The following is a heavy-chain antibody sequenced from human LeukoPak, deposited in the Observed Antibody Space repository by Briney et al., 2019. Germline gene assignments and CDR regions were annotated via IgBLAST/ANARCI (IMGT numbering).Heavy chain of an antibody. V-gene: IGHV1-69*06. CDR1: GYTFTSNY. CDR3: ARDFRPPNAGSGNYERMFDP. J-gene: IGHJ5*02. Sequence: GASVKVSCKAFGYTFTSNYMHWVRQAPGQGLEWMGGIIPIFGTPNYAQKFQGRVTITAEKSTSTTYMELSSLRSEDTAVYYCARDFRPPNAGSGNYERMFDPWGQGTLVTVSS. CDR2: IIPIFGTP. D-gene: IGHD3-10*01.